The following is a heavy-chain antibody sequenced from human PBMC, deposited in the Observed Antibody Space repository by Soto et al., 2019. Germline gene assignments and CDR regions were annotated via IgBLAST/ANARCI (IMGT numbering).Heavy chain of an antibody. CDR3: ATGGGGDFTY. CDR2: IKSDGSYT. D-gene: IGHD2-21*01. V-gene: IGHV3-74*01. J-gene: IGHJ4*02. CDR1: GFTFNTYW. Sequence: EVQLVESGGGLVQPGGSLRLSCAASGFTFNTYWMQWVRQAPGKGLVWVSRIKSDGSYTNYADSVKGRFTISRDNAKNTLFLQMNSLGAEDTAVYYCATGGGGDFTYWGQGTLVTVSS.